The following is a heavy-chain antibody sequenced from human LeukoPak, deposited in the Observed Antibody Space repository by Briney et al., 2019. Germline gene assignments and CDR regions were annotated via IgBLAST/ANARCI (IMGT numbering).Heavy chain of an antibody. D-gene: IGHD6-19*01. CDR1: GYTFTTYD. V-gene: IGHV1-8*01. CDR2: MNPNNGKT. Sequence: ASVQVSCKASGYTFTTYDINWVRQATGQGLEWMGWMNPNNGKTGYAQKFQGRVTITRDTSASTAYMELSSLRSEDTAMYYCARAHSDEKAVAGIWGQGTLVTVSS. J-gene: IGHJ4*02. CDR3: ARAHSDEKAVAGI.